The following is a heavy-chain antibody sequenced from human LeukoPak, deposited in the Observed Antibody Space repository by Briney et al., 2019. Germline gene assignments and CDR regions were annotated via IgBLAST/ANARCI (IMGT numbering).Heavy chain of an antibody. CDR1: GFTFSSYS. CDR3: AKSSGRYSYDARFDAFDI. D-gene: IGHD5-18*01. V-gene: IGHV3-21*01. CDR2: ISSSSSYI. Sequence: GGSLRLSCAASGFTFSSYSMNWVRQAPGKGLEWVSSISSSSSYIYYADSVKGRFTISRDNSKNTLYLQMNSLRAEDTAVYYCAKSSGRYSYDARFDAFDIWGQGTMVTVSS. J-gene: IGHJ3*02.